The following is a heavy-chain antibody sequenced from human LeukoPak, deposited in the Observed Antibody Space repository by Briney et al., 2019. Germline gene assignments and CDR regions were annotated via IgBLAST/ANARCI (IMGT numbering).Heavy chain of an antibody. CDR1: GFTFSSYA. CDR2: ISGSSGST. D-gene: IGHD3-10*01. CDR3: AKEAGSGSYYNGYYFDY. V-gene: IGHV3-23*01. J-gene: IGHJ4*02. Sequence: GGSLRLSCAASGFTFSSYAMSWVRQAPGKGLEWVSAISGSSGSTYYADSVKGRFTISRDNSKNTLYLQMNSLRAEDTAVYYCAKEAGSGSYYNGYYFDYWGQGTLVTVSS.